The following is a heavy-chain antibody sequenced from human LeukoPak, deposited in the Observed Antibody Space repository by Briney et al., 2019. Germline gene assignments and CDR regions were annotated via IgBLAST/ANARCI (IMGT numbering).Heavy chain of an antibody. J-gene: IGHJ4*02. CDR2: IYGGGANT. D-gene: IGHD6-19*01. CDR3: AKRITVAAGIYFDS. Sequence: SGGSLRLSCVGSGFSFSSFAMTWVRQAPGKGLEWVSTIYGGGANTSYADSVKGRFTISRDDSKNMQFLQMDSLRPEDTAVYFCAKRITVAAGIYFDSWGQGTLVTVSS. V-gene: IGHV3-23*01. CDR1: GFSFSSFA.